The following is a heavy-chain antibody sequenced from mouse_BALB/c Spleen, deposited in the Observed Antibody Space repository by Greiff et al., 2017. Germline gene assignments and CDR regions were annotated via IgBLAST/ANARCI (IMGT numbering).Heavy chain of an antibody. J-gene: IGHJ4*01. CDR2: ISNGGGST. V-gene: IGHV5-12-2*01. CDR1: GFTFSSYT. CDR3: ARHYYGSRENAMDY. D-gene: IGHD1-1*01. Sequence: EVQGVESGGGLVQPGGSLKLSCAASGFTFSSYTMSWVRQTPEKRLEWVAYISNGGGSTYYPDTVKGRFTISRDNAKNTLYLQMSSLKSEDTAMYYCARHYYGSRENAMDYWGQGTSVTVSS.